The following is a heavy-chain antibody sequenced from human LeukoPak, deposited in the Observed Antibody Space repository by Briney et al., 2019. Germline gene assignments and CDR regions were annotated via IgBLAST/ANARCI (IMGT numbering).Heavy chain of an antibody. CDR1: GFTFSSYS. V-gene: IGHV3-48*01. CDR2: ISSSISTI. J-gene: IGHJ4*02. Sequence: SGGSLRLSCAVSGFTFSSYSMNWVRQAPGKGLEWVSYISSSISTIYYADSGKGRFTISRDNAKNSLYLQMNSLRAEDMAVYYCARDENWGSRVADYWGQGTLVTVSS. D-gene: IGHD7-27*01. CDR3: ARDENWGSRVADY.